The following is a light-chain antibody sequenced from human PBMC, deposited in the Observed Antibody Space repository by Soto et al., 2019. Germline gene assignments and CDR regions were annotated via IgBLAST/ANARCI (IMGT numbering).Light chain of an antibody. J-gene: IGLJ1*01. CDR2: EVT. Sequence: TGTSSDVGSYNLVSWYQQHPGKAPKLMISEVTKRPSGVSNRFSGSKSGNTASLTISGLQAEDEADYFCCSYAGTSTYVFGTGTKVTV. V-gene: IGLV2-23*02. CDR3: CSYAGTSTYV. CDR1: SSDVGSYNL.